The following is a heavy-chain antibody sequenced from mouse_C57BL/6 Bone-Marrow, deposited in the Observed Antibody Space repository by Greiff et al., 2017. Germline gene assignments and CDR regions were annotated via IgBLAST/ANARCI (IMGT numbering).Heavy chain of an antibody. CDR2: IDPSDSYT. Sequence: VQLQQPGAELVMPGASVKLSCKASGYTFTSYWMHWVKQRPGQGLEWIGEIDPSDSYTNYNQKFKGKSTLTVDKSSSTAYMQLSSLTSEDSAVYYCAREGYSGDFDYWGQGTTRTVSS. V-gene: IGHV1-69*01. J-gene: IGHJ2*01. CDR1: GYTFTSYW. CDR3: AREGYSGDFDY. D-gene: IGHD2-12*01.